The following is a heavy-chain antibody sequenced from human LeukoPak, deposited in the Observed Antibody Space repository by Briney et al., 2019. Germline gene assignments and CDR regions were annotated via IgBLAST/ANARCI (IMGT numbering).Heavy chain of an antibody. Sequence: PSETLSLTCTVSGGSISSYYWSWIRQPPGKGLEWIGYIYYSGSTNYNPSLKSRVTISVDTSKNQFSLKLSSVTAADTAVYCCARYGGYGHYWGQGTLVTVSS. V-gene: IGHV4-59*01. CDR1: GGSISSYY. CDR3: ARYGGYGHY. D-gene: IGHD5-12*01. CDR2: IYYSGST. J-gene: IGHJ4*02.